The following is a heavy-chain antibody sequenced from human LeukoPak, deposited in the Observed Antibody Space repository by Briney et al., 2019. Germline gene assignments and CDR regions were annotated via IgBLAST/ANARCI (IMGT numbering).Heavy chain of an antibody. J-gene: IGHJ4*02. D-gene: IGHD3-22*01. CDR3: ARGDTMIVVVMRGGSHFDY. CDR1: GGSMNNYY. V-gene: IGHV4-59*12. CDR2: IYYSGST. Sequence: PETLSLTCTVSGGSMNNYYWSWIRQPPGKGLEWIGYIYYSGSTNYNPSLKSRVTISVDTSKNQFSLKLSSVTAADTAVYYCARGDTMIVVVMRGGSHFDYWGQGTLVTVSS.